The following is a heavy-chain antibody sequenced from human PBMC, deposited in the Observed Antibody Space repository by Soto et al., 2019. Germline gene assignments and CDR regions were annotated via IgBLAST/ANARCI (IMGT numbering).Heavy chain of an antibody. J-gene: IGHJ5*02. CDR3: ARLERIAAAPPFDP. Sequence: QLQLQESGPGLVKPSETLSLTCTVSGGSISSSSNYWGWIRQPPGKGLEWIGGINYSGSTYYNPSRKSRVTLFVDTSKNQFALKLTSVTAADPAVYYCARLERIAAAPPFDPWGQGTLVTVSS. V-gene: IGHV4-39*01. CDR2: INYSGST. CDR1: GGSISSSSNY. D-gene: IGHD6-13*01.